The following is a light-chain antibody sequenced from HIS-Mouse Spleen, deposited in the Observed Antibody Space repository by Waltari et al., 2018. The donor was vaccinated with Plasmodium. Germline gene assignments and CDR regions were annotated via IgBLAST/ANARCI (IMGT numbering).Light chain of an antibody. CDR1: QSVSSN. J-gene: IGKJ3*01. V-gene: IGKV3-15*01. CDR2: GAS. Sequence: EIVMTQSPATLSVSPGERATLSCRARQSVSSNLAWYQQNPGQAPRPLSYGASTRATGIPARFRGSGSGREFTLTCSSLQSEDFAVYYCQQYNNWSFTFGPGTKVDIK. CDR3: QQYNNWSFT.